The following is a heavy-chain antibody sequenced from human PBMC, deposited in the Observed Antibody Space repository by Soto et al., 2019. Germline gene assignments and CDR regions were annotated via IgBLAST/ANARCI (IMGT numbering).Heavy chain of an antibody. CDR3: ANDTYSSSPYYMDV. J-gene: IGHJ6*03. Sequence: EVQLVESGGGLVQPGRSLRLSCAASGFTFDDYAMHWVRQVPGKGLEWVSGISWNSGNIGYAYSVKGRFTISRDNAKNSLYLQMNSLRVEDTALYYCANDTYSSSPYYMDVWGKGTTVTISS. CDR1: GFTFDDYA. V-gene: IGHV3-9*01. CDR2: ISWNSGNI. D-gene: IGHD6-6*01.